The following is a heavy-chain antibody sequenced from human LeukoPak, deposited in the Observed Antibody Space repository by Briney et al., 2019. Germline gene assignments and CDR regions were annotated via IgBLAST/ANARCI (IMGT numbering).Heavy chain of an antibody. CDR2: ISSSSSYI. D-gene: IGHD6-13*01. V-gene: IGHV3-21*01. CDR1: GFTFSNYA. CDR3: ARVSIAAAVTPYYFDY. J-gene: IGHJ4*02. Sequence: GGSLRLSCAGSGFTFSNYALIWVRQAPGEGLEWVSSISSSSSYIYYADSVKGRFTISRDNAKNSLYLQMNSLRAEDTAVYYCARVSIAAAVTPYYFDYWGQGTLVTVSS.